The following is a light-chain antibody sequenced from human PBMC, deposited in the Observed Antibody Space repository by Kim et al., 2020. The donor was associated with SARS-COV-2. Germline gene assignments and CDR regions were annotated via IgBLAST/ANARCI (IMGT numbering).Light chain of an antibody. CDR2: DVR. CDR3: CSTSNTLDYV. J-gene: IGLJ1*01. CDR1: SGDIGNSNS. V-gene: IGLV2-14*03. Sequence: GQSITISCSGTSGDIGNSNSVSWYQQHSGEAPRLIIYDVRDRPSGVSARFSGSKSANMASLTISALRSEDEADYYCCSTSNTLDYVFASGTKVTFL.